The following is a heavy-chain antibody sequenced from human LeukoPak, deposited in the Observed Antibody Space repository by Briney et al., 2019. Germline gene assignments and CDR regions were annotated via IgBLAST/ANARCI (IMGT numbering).Heavy chain of an antibody. CDR3: ARVGFLDAFDI. D-gene: IGHD2/OR15-2a*01. CDR2: IYYSGST. Sequence: SETLSLTCTVSENSISRYYWCWIRQPPGKGLEWIGYIYYSGSTNYNPSLKSRVTISLDTSKNQFSLKLTSVTAADTAVYYCARVGFLDAFDIWGQGTMVTVSS. J-gene: IGHJ3*02. V-gene: IGHV4-59*01. CDR1: ENSISRYY.